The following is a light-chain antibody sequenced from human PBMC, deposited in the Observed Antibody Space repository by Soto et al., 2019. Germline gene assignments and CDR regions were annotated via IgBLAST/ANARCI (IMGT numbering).Light chain of an antibody. V-gene: IGKV1-39*01. CDR2: AAS. CDR3: QQGYSTPHT. CDR1: QSIGGY. Sequence: DIQMTQSPSSLSASVGDRVTITCRASQSIGGYLNWYQQKPGKAPDLLIFAASNLQSGVPPRFSGSGSGTDFSLTISSLQPEDFATYSCQQGYSTPHTFGQGTKLEIK. J-gene: IGKJ2*01.